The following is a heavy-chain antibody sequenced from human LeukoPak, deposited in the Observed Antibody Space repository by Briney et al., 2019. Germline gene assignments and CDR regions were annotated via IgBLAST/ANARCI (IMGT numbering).Heavy chain of an antibody. D-gene: IGHD3-16*01. CDR3: TSALNLVLGELLGY. Sequence: SGGSLRLSCAASGFIFSKAWMAWVRQAPGKGLEWVGHKTEAEDGTTDYAAPVKGRFTISRDDAKSTLYPQMNSLNTEDTAVYFCTSALNLVLGELLGYWGQGTLVTVSS. CDR1: GFIFSKAW. J-gene: IGHJ4*02. CDR2: KTEAEDGTT. V-gene: IGHV3-15*01.